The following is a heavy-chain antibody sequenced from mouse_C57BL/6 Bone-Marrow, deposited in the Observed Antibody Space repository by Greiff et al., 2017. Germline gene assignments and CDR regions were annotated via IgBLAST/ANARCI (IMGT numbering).Heavy chain of an antibody. Sequence: QVQLKQSGPGLVQPSQSLSITCTVSGFSLTSYGVHWVRQSPGKGLEWLGVIWRGGSTDYNAACMSRLSITKDNSKSQVFFKMNSLQADDTAIYYCAKDSPYDYFFDYWGQGTTLTVSS. CDR3: AKDSPYDYFFDY. CDR1: GFSLTSYG. CDR2: IWRGGST. V-gene: IGHV2-5*01. D-gene: IGHD2-4*01. J-gene: IGHJ2*01.